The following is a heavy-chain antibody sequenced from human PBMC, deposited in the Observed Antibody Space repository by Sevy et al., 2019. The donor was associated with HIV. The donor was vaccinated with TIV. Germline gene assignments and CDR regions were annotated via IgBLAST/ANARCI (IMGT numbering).Heavy chain of an antibody. V-gene: IGHV1-18*01. CDR3: ARGATGAGDFWSGYYTGEYFQH. CDR1: GYTFTSYG. J-gene: IGHJ1*01. Sequence: ASLKVSCKASGYTFTSYGISWVRQAPGQGLEWMGWISAYNGNTNYAQKLQGRVTMTTDTSTSTAYMELRSLRSDDTAVYYCARGATGAGDFWSGYYTGEYFQHWGQGTLVTVSS. CDR2: ISAYNGNT. D-gene: IGHD3-3*01.